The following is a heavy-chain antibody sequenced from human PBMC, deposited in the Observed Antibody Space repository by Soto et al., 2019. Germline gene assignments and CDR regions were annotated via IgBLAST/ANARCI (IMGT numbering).Heavy chain of an antibody. J-gene: IGHJ4*02. V-gene: IGHV3-23*01. D-gene: IGHD6-6*01. CDR3: AKVSSSSVRNYFDY. CDR2: ISGSGGST. CDR1: GFTFSSYA. Sequence: PGGSLRLSCAASGFTFSSYAMSWVRQAPGKGLEWVSAISGSGGSTYYADSVKGRFTISRDNSKNTLYLQMNSLGAEDTAVYYCAKVSSSSVRNYFDYWGQGTLVTVSS.